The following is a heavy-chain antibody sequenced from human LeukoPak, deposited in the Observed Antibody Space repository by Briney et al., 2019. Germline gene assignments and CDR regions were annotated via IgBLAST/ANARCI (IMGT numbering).Heavy chain of an antibody. J-gene: IGHJ6*03. Sequence: ASVKVSCKASGYTFTNYDINWVRQATGQGLEWMGWMNPNSGNTGYAQKFQGRVTITRDTSINTAYMELSSLRSEDSAVYYCARGPAYSSYGASYYYYMDVWGKGTTVTVSS. CDR2: MNPNSGNT. D-gene: IGHD4-11*01. CDR1: GYTFTNYD. V-gene: IGHV1-8*03. CDR3: ARGPAYSSYGASYYYYMDV.